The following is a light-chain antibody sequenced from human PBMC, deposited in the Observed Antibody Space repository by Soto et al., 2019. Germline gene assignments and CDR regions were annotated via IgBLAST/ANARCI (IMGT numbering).Light chain of an antibody. J-gene: IGLJ1*01. CDR2: DVN. CDR1: SSDVGGYNY. Sequence: QSALTQPRSVSGSPGQSVTLSCTGTSSDVGGYNYVSWYQQHPGKAPKLMIYDVNKRPSGVPDRFSGSKSGNTASLTISGLQAEDEADYYCCSYAGSYTLVFGTGTKLTVL. CDR3: CSYAGSYTLV. V-gene: IGLV2-11*01.